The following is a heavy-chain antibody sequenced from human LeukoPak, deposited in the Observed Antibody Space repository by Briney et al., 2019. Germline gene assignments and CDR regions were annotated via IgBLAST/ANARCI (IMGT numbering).Heavy chain of an antibody. CDR2: IIPIFGTA. V-gene: IGHV1-69*13. CDR3: ARDGGDSSVYYYY. D-gene: IGHD3-22*01. CDR1: GGTFSSYA. J-gene: IGHJ4*02. Sequence: LVKVSCKASGGTFSSYAISWVGQAPGQGLEWMGGIIPIFGTANYAQKFQGRVTINADESTSTAYMELSSLRSEDTAVYCCARDGGDSSVYYYYWGQGTLVTVSS.